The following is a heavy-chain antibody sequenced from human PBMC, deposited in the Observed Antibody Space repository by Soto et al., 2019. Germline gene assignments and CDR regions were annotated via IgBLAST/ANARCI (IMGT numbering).Heavy chain of an antibody. CDR1: GYRFTNYW. CDR2: IYPGDSDT. V-gene: IGHV5-51*01. D-gene: IGHD2-2*01. J-gene: IGHJ4*02. Sequence: GESLKISCKGSGYRFTNYWIGWVRQMPGKGLEWMGLIYPGDSDTRYSPSFQGQVTISADKSISTAYLQMNSLRAEDTAVYYCAKFPRVGYCSSTSCYVDYWGQGTLVTVSS. CDR3: AKFPRVGYCSSTSCYVDY.